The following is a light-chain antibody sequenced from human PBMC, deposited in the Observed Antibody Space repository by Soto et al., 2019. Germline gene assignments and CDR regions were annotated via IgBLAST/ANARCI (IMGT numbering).Light chain of an antibody. J-gene: IGKJ4*01. Sequence: EIVMTQYPATLSVSPGEGYFLSCMASQGISSNLAWYQQNPGQAPRLLIYASSTRATGVPGRFTAGGSGTEFTLTISSLQSEDFAVYYCQQYNSWPLTLGGGTKVEIK. CDR3: QQYNSWPLT. CDR2: ASS. CDR1: QGISSN. V-gene: IGKV3-15*01.